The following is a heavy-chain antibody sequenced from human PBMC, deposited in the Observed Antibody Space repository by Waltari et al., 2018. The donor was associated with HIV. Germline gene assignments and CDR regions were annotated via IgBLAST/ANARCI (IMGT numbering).Heavy chain of an antibody. CDR1: GYTFSSCG. CDR3: ARTSPYDHVWGTHRSLMMQY. J-gene: IGHJ4*02. Sequence: QVQLVQSGAEVKQPGASLKVSCKASGYTFSSCGFNWVRQAPGQGLEWMGGISPYKGNTQYAQTFQDRVTMTTDTSTNTVSMELRNLRSDDTAVYYCARTSPYDHVWGTHRSLMMQYWGQGTLVTVST. V-gene: IGHV1-18*01. CDR2: ISPYKGNT. D-gene: IGHD3-16*02.